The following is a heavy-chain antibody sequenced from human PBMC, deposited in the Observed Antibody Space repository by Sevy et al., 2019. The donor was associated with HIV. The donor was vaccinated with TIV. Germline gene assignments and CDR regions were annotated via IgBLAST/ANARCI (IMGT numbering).Heavy chain of an antibody. Sequence: SDTLSLTCTVSGGSISSYYWSWIRQPPGKGLEWIGYIYYSGSTNYNPSLKSRVTISVDTSKNQFSLKLSSVTAADTAVYYCARDLYSYGNFDYWGQGTLVTVSS. CDR1: GGSISSYY. V-gene: IGHV4-59*01. J-gene: IGHJ4*02. CDR3: ARDLYSYGNFDY. CDR2: IYYSGST. D-gene: IGHD5-18*01.